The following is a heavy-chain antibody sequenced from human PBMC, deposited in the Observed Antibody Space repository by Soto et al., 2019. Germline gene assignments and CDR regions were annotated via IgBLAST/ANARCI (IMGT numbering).Heavy chain of an antibody. J-gene: IGHJ6*02. Sequence: QVQLQESGPGLVKPSETLSLICTVSGASISGHFWSWVRQPPGKGLEWIGYIYDSVTTNYSPSLKRPVSISVDMSKNQLSLKLSSVTAADTAVYYCAINADVWGQGTTVTVSS. CDR3: AINADV. CDR2: IYDSVTT. CDR1: GASISGHF. V-gene: IGHV4-4*09.